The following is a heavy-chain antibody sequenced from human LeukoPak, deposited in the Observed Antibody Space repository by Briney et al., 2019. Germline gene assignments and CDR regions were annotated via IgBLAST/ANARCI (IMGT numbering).Heavy chain of an antibody. V-gene: IGHV3-7*01. D-gene: IGHD2-15*01. CDR2: IKQDGSQK. J-gene: IGHJ4*02. CDR1: GFTFSTYW. CDR3: ARDTGCAGGTCFSFYDH. Sequence: GGSLRLSCAASGFTFSTYWMTWVRQAPGKGLEWVANIKQDGSQKYYVDSVKGRFTISRDNAKNSLYLQMDSLRAEDTAVYYCARDTGCAGGTCFSFYDHWGQGTLVTVSS.